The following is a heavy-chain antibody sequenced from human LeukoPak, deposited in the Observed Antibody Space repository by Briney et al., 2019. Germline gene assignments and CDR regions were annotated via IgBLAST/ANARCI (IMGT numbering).Heavy chain of an antibody. CDR2: IYYSGST. CDR3: ARHGSSGYSYGYLVYMDV. CDR1: GGSISSSSYY. J-gene: IGHJ6*03. Sequence: PSETLSLTCTVSGGSISSSSYYWGWIRQSPGKGLEWIGSIYYSGSTYYNPSLKSRVTISVDTSKNQFSLKLSSVTAADTAVYYCARHGSSGYSYGYLVYMDVWGKGTTVTVSS. D-gene: IGHD5-18*01. V-gene: IGHV4-39*01.